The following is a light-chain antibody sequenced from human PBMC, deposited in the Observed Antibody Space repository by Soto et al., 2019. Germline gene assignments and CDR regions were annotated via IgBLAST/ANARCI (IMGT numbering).Light chain of an antibody. CDR2: DAS. Sequence: IPMTQSPSTLPAYVGDRVTITCRASQTISTWMAWYQQKPGKAPKLLVYDASTLQSGVASRFSGSGSGTEFTLIISGLQPDDSATYYCQQYTNTNNPWMLGQGTKVDIK. CDR3: QQYTNTNNPWM. J-gene: IGKJ1*01. V-gene: IGKV1-5*01. CDR1: QTISTW.